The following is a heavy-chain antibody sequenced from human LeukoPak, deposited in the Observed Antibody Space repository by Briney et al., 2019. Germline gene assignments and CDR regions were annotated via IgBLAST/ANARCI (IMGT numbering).Heavy chain of an antibody. V-gene: IGHV4-39*02. J-gene: IGHJ4*02. D-gene: IGHD4-17*01. CDR3: AGDYGDYNFDY. CDR1: GGSISSSSYY. Sequence: SETLSLTCTVSGGSISSSSYYWGWIRQPPGKGLEWVGNIYYSGSTYYNPSLKSRVTISVDTSKNHFSLKLNSVTAADTAVYYCAGDYGDYNFDYWGQGTLVTVSS. CDR2: IYYSGST.